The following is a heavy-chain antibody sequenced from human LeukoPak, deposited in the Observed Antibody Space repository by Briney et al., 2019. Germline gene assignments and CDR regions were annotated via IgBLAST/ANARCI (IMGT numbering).Heavy chain of an antibody. V-gene: IGHV3-21*01. CDR2: ISSSSSYI. CDR3: ARGGYFDWLHPDY. Sequence: AGGSLRLSCAASGFTFSSYSMNWVRQAPGKGLEWVSSISSSSSYIYYADSVKGRFTISRDNAKNSLYLQMNSLRAEDTAVYYCARGGYFDWLHPDYWGQGTLVTVSS. CDR1: GFTFSSYS. J-gene: IGHJ4*02. D-gene: IGHD3-9*01.